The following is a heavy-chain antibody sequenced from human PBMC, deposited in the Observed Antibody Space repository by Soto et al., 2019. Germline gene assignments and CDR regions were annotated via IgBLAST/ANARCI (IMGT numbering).Heavy chain of an antibody. Sequence: PGGSLRLSCVASGFIFSDYYLSWIRQVPGKGLECVAYISGTGDTKYYADSLEGRFTISRDNAKNSLYLQMTSLRVEDTAVYYWAIWGGQIFHFGVDVWRQGTTVTFCS. V-gene: IGHV3-11*01. CDR2: ISGTGDTK. J-gene: IGHJ6*01. D-gene: IGHD3-16*01. CDR1: GFIFSDYY. CDR3: AIWGGQIFHFGVDV.